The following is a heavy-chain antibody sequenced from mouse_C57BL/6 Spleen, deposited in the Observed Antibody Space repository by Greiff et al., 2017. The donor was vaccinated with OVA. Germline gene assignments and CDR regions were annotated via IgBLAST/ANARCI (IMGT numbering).Heavy chain of an antibody. CDR1: GYTFTDYY. CDR3: ARDDGYYRAMDY. D-gene: IGHD2-3*01. J-gene: IGHJ4*01. V-gene: IGHV1-26*01. Sequence: VQLQQSGPELVKPGASVKISCKASGYTFTDYYMNWVKQSHGKSLEWIGDINPNNGGTSYNQKFKGKATLTVDKSSSTAYMELRSLTSEDSAVYYCARDDGYYRAMDYWGQGTSVTVSS. CDR2: INPNNGGT.